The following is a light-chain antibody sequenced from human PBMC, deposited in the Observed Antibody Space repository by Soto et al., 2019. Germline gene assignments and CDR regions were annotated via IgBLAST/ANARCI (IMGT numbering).Light chain of an antibody. CDR1: RSDVGAYSY. CDR3: SSYTTNTIVV. J-gene: IGLJ2*01. CDR2: DVS. Sequence: QSALTQPSSVSGSPGQSITISCTGTRSDVGAYSYVSWYQQHPGKAPKLMIYDVSNRPSRISNRFSGSKSGNTASLTISGLQAEDESDYSCSSYTTNTIVVFGGGTQLTVL. V-gene: IGLV2-14*01.